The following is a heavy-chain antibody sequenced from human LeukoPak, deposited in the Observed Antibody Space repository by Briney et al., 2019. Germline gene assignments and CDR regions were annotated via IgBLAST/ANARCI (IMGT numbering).Heavy chain of an antibody. V-gene: IGHV4-4*02. D-gene: IGHD3-22*01. J-gene: IGHJ4*02. CDR1: GGSISSSNW. CDR2: IFLSGST. CDR3: AREYYYDSSGYPLRFDY. Sequence: SGTLSLTCAVSGGSISSSNWWSWVRQPPGKGLEWIGEIFLSGSTNYNPSLKSRVTISVDKSKNQFSLKLSSVTAADTAVYYCAREYYYDSSGYPLRFDYWGQGTLVTVSS.